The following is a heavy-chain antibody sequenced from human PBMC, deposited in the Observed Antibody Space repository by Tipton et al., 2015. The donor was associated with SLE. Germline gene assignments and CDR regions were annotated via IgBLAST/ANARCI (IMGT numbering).Heavy chain of an antibody. CDR3: ARDGMGRRDYYYYMDV. V-gene: IGHV4-38-2*02. D-gene: IGHD1-26*01. J-gene: IGHJ6*03. CDR2: IHHSGIT. CDR1: GYSIRNGYY. Sequence: TLSLTCNVSGYSIRNGYYWGWIRQAPGKGLEWTGTIHHSGITYYNPSLKSRVTISVDTSKNQFSLKLRSVTAADTAVYFCARDGMGRRDYYYYMDVWGVGTTVTVSS.